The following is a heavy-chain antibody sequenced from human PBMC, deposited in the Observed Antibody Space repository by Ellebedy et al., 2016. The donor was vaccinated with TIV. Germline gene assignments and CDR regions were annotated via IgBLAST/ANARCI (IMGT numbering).Heavy chain of an antibody. V-gene: IGHV3-49*03. CDR1: GFVFGDYA. Sequence: GESLKISXTTSGFVFGDYAVSWFRQAPGKGLEWVAFLRSKEYGGTAEYAASVNGRFTVSRDDSKKIAYLQMNSLKTEDTAVYYCTRYYGPVVAGEQLDCWGQGTLVTVSS. CDR3: TRYYGPVVAGEQLDC. D-gene: IGHD6-19*01. J-gene: IGHJ4*02. CDR2: LRSKEYGGTA.